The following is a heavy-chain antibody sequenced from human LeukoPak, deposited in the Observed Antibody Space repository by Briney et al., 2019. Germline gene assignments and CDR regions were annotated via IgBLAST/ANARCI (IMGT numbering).Heavy chain of an antibody. CDR3: ARVFSSSSWTFDY. CDR1: GGSISSYY. Sequence: PSETLSLTCTVSGGSISSYYWTWIRQPPGKGLEWIGYIYYSGSTNYNPSLKSRVTISVDTSKNQFSLNLRSVTAADTAVYYCARVFSSSSWTFDYWGQGILVTVSS. V-gene: IGHV4-59*01. CDR2: IYYSGST. J-gene: IGHJ4*02. D-gene: IGHD6-13*01.